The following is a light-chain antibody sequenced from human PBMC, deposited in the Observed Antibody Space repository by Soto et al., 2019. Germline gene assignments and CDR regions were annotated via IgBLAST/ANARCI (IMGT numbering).Light chain of an antibody. Sequence: QSALTQPPSASGSPGQSVAISCTGTSSDVGGYNYVSWYQQHPGKAPKLMIYEVNKRPSGVPDRFSGSKSGNTASLTVSGLQAEDEADYYCSSYAGSRNVFGTRTKVTAL. J-gene: IGLJ1*01. CDR1: SSDVGGYNY. CDR2: EVN. CDR3: SSYAGSRNV. V-gene: IGLV2-8*01.